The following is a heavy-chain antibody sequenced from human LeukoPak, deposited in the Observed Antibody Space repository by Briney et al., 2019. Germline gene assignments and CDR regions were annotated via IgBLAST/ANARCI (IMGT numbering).Heavy chain of an antibody. J-gene: IGHJ3*02. CDR3: ARTSRNSLDHLEPNAFDI. CDR1: GGSISSSSYY. CDR2: IYYSGST. D-gene: IGHD3/OR15-3a*01. V-gene: IGHV4-39*01. Sequence: SETLSLTCTVSGGSISSSSYYWGWIRQPPGKGLEWIGSIYYSGSTYYNPSLKSRVTISVDTSKNQFSLKLSSVTAADTAVYYCARTSRNSLDHLEPNAFDIWGQGTMVTVSS.